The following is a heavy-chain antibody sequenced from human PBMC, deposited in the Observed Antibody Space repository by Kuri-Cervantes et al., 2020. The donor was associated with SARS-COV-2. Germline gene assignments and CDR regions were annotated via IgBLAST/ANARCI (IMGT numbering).Heavy chain of an antibody. CDR3: ARGVVAATPGFFQH. CDR1: GFTFSDYY. J-gene: IGHJ1*01. CDR2: ISSSGSTI. V-gene: IGHV3-11*01. Sequence: GGSLRLSCAASGFTFSDYYMSWIRQAPGKGLEWVSYISSSGSTIYYADSVKGRFTISRDNAKNSLYLQMNSLRAEDTALYYCARGVVAATPGFFQHWGQGILVTVSS. D-gene: IGHD2-15*01.